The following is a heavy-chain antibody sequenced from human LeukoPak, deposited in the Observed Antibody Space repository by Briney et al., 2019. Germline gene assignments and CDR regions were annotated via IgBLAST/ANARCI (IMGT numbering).Heavy chain of an antibody. J-gene: IGHJ4*02. CDR1: GGSISSYY. Sequence: SETLSLTCTVSGGSISSYYWSWIRQPAGKGLEWIGRIYTSGSTYYNPSLKSRVTISVDTSKNQFSLRLTSVTAADTAVYYCVRTNPWDLTYYFDYWGQGTLVTVSS. CDR2: IYTSGST. V-gene: IGHV4-4*07. D-gene: IGHD1-14*01. CDR3: VRTNPWDLTYYFDY.